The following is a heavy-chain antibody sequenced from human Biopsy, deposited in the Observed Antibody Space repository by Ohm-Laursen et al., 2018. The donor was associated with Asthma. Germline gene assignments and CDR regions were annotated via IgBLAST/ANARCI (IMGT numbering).Heavy chain of an antibody. J-gene: IGHJ4*02. CDR3: VRAVRNEQWLAPFDY. CDR2: VYWTGST. Sequence: GTLSLTCSVYGGSISSFYWSWIRQSPEQGLEWMGYVYWTGSTNYNPSLQSRITMTVDTSKNRMFLELTSVTAADTAIYYCVRAVRNEQWLAPFDYWGQGKPVTV. CDR1: GGSISSFY. V-gene: IGHV4-59*01. D-gene: IGHD6-19*01.